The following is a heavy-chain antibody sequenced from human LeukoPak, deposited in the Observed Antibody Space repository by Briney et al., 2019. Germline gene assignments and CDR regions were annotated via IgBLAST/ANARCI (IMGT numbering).Heavy chain of an antibody. CDR2: ISSSSSTI. CDR3: ARDPTPLTSGSWDY. V-gene: IGHV3-48*04. J-gene: IGHJ4*02. CDR1: GFTFSSYS. Sequence: PGGSLRLSCAASGFTFSSYSMNWVRQAPGKGLEWVSYISSSSSTIYYADSVKGRFTISRDNAKNSLYLQMNSLRAEDTAVYYCARDPTPLTSGSWDYWGQGTLVTVSS. D-gene: IGHD1-26*01.